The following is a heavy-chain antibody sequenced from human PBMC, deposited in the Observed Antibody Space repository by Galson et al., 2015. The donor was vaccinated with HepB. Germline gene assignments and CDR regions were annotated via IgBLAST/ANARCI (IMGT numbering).Heavy chain of an antibody. Sequence: SVKVSCKASGYTFANYYMHWVRQAPGQGLEWMGLINPSGDWTAYAQKFQGGVIMTRDTSTNTLYMEISSLRSEDTAVYYCLREGDGYKKFDYWGQGTLVTVSS. CDR2: INPSGDWT. D-gene: IGHD5-24*01. CDR3: LREGDGYKKFDY. CDR1: GYTFANYY. V-gene: IGHV1-46*03. J-gene: IGHJ4*02.